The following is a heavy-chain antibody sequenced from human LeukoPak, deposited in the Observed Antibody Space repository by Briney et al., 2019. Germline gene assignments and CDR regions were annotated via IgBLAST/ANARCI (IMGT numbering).Heavy chain of an antibody. V-gene: IGHV1-18*01. J-gene: IGHJ6*02. CDR3: ARDTRDYGMDV. CDR1: GYTFDSYG. CDR2: ISCYTGNT. Sequence: ASVKVSCEASGYTFDSYGISWVRQAPGQGLEWMGWISCYTGNTNHAQKFQDRVTMTMDTSTTTVYMELRSLRPDDTAVYYCARDTRDYGMDVWGQGTTVTVSS. D-gene: IGHD1-26*01.